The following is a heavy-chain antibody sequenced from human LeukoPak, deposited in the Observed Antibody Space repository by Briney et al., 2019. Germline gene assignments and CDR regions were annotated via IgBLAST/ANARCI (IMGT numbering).Heavy chain of an antibody. CDR3: ARQVMLTSFFGVIRGGTIDY. Sequence: SETLSLTCTVSGVSISSYYWSWIRRSPGKGLEWIGSTSYNPSLKSRVTISVDTSKNQFSLKMSSVTAADTAVYYCARQVMLTSFFGVIRGGTIDYWGQGNLVTVSS. V-gene: IGHV4-59*08. CDR2: T. J-gene: IGHJ4*02. CDR1: GVSISSYY. D-gene: IGHD3-3*01.